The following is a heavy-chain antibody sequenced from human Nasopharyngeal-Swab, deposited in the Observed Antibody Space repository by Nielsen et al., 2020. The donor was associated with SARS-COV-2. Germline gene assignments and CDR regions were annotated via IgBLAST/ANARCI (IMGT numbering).Heavy chain of an antibody. D-gene: IGHD6-13*01. J-gene: IGHJ6*02. CDR3: VGSSWYGDYYYYYGMDV. CDR1: GGSISSSSYY. V-gene: IGHV4-39*07. Sequence: GSLRLSYTVSGGSISSSSYYWGWIRQPPGKGLEWIGSIYYSGSTYYNPSLKSRVTIPVDTSKNQFSLKLSSVTAADTAVYYCVGSSWYGDYYYYYGMDVWGQGTTVTVSS. CDR2: IYYSGST.